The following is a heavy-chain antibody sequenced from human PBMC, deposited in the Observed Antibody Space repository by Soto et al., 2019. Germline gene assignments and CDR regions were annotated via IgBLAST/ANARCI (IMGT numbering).Heavy chain of an antibody. Sequence: QVQLVESGGGVVQPGSSLRLSCAASGFTLRSYGMHWVRQAPGKGLEWVAVISYDGRNKYYADSVKGRFTISRDNSKNTLYLEMNSLRAEDTAVYYCAKGGSISARYFDYWGQGTLATVSS. J-gene: IGHJ4*02. CDR2: ISYDGRNK. CDR3: AKGGSISARYFDY. D-gene: IGHD6-6*01. V-gene: IGHV3-30*18. CDR1: GFTLRSYG.